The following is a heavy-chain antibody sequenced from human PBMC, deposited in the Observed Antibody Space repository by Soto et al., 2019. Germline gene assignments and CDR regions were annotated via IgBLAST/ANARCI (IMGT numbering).Heavy chain of an antibody. J-gene: IGHJ6*02. V-gene: IGHV4-31*03. D-gene: IGHD3-16*01. CDR1: GGSISSGDYY. Sequence: QVQLQESGPGLVKPSQTLSLTCTVSGGSISSGDYYWSWIRQHPGKGLEWIGYIYYSGNTYYNPSLKSRVTISVDKSKNPFSLKLSSVTAADTAVYYCARADMIRTFYYGMDVWGQGTTVTVSS. CDR3: ARADMIRTFYYGMDV. CDR2: IYYSGNT.